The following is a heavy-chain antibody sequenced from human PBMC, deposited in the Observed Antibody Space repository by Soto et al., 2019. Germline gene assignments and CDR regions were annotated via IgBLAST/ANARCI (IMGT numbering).Heavy chain of an antibody. CDR1: GFTFSSYA. CDR2: ISGSGGST. V-gene: IGHV3-23*01. Sequence: EVQLLESGGDLVQPGGSLRLSCAASGFTFSSYAMSWVRQAPGKGLEWVSAISGSGGSTYYADSVKGRFTISRDNSKNTLYVQMNSLRAEDTAEYYCAKDRYYYGMDIWGQGTTVTVSS. J-gene: IGHJ6*02. CDR3: AKDRYYYGMDI.